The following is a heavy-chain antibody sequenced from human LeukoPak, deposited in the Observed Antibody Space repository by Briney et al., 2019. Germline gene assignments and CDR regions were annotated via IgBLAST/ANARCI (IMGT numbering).Heavy chain of an antibody. D-gene: IGHD3-16*01. J-gene: IGHJ4*02. CDR1: GGTFSSYI. V-gene: IGHV1-69*04. CDR2: IIPILGIA. Sequence: GSSVKVSCKASGGTFSSYIISWVRQAPGQGLEWMGRIIPILGIANYAQKFQGRVTITADKSTSTAYMELSSLRSEDTAVYYCARDLELGEPLDYWGQGTLVTVSS. CDR3: ARDLELGEPLDY.